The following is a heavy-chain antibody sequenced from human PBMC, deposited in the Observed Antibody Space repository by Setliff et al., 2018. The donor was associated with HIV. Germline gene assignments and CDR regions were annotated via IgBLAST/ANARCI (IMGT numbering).Heavy chain of an antibody. J-gene: IGHJ4*02. Sequence: PSETLSLTCTVSGGSINSSTYYWGWIRQPPGKGLEWIGTTYYSGSTYYNPSLKSRVTISVDTSKNQFSLKLNSVTAADTAVYYCARGGGYDRSGYYPFDYWGQGTPVTVSS. CDR1: GGSINSSTYY. CDR2: TYYSGST. V-gene: IGHV4-39*01. D-gene: IGHD3-22*01. CDR3: ARGGGYDRSGYYPFDY.